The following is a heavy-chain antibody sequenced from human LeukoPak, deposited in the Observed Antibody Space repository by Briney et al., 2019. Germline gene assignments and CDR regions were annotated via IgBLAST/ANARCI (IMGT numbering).Heavy chain of an antibody. D-gene: IGHD3-16*02. CDR1: GGSISSFY. CDR2: IYTSGST. V-gene: IGHV4-4*07. J-gene: IGHJ6*02. Sequence: PSETLSLTCTVSGGSISSFYWSWIRQPARKGLEWIGRIYTSGSTNYNPSLMSRVTMSVDTSKNQFSLKLSSVTAADTAVYYCALSVFRYYYGMDVWGQGTTVTVSS. CDR3: ALSVFRYYYGMDV.